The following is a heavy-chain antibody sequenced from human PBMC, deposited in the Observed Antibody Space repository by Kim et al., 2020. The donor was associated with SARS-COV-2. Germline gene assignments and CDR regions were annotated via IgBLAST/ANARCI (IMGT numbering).Heavy chain of an antibody. J-gene: IGHJ4*02. D-gene: IGHD3-9*01. CDR2: IKSKTDGGTT. CDR3: TTAPKIYYDILTGYSPFDD. V-gene: IGHV3-15*01. Sequence: GGSLRLSCAASGFTFSNAWMSWVRQAPGKGLEWVGRIKSKTDGGTTDYAAPVKGRFTISRDDSKNTLYLQMNSLKTEDTAVYYCTTAPKIYYDILTGYSPFDDWGQGTLVTVSS. CDR1: GFTFSNAW.